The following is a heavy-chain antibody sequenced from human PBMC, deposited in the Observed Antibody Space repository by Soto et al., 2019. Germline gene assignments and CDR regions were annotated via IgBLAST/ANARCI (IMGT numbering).Heavy chain of an antibody. Sequence: SVKVSCKASGGTFSSYAISWVRQAPGQGLEWMGGIIPIFGTANYAQKFQGRVTITADKSTSTAYMELSSLRSEDTAVYYCAQTVTGADAFDIWGQGTMVTVSS. CDR3: AQTVTGADAFDI. J-gene: IGHJ3*02. V-gene: IGHV1-69*06. CDR2: IIPIFGTA. D-gene: IGHD7-27*01. CDR1: GGTFSSYA.